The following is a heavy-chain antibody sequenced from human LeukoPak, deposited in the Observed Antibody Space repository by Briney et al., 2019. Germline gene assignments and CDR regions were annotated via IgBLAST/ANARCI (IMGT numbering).Heavy chain of an antibody. Sequence: PGGSLRLSCAASGFTFSSYGMHWVRQAPGKGLEWVAVIWYDGSNKYYADSVKGRFTISRDNSKNTLYLQMNSLRAEDTAVYYCARGNPYYDSSAPNWFDPWGQGTLVTVSS. D-gene: IGHD3-22*01. V-gene: IGHV3-33*01. CDR2: IWYDGSNK. CDR3: ARGNPYYDSSAPNWFDP. CDR1: GFTFSSYG. J-gene: IGHJ5*02.